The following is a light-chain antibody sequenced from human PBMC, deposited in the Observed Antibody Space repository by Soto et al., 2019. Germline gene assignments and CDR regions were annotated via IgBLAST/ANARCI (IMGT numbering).Light chain of an antibody. CDR3: QQRSNWPLT. J-gene: IGKJ4*01. Sequence: EIVLTQSPATLSLSPGEIATPSCRASQSVSSYLAWYQQKPGQAPRLLIYDASNRATGIPARFSGSGSGTDFTLTISSLEPEDFAVYYCQQRSNWPLTFGGGTKVEIK. CDR1: QSVSSY. CDR2: DAS. V-gene: IGKV3-11*01.